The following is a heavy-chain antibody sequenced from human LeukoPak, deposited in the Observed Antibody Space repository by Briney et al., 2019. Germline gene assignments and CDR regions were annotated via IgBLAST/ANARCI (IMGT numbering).Heavy chain of an antibody. CDR1: GYTFSSYY. CDR3: VRDYNYAPDY. D-gene: IGHD2-2*01. CDR2: INPSGGST. V-gene: IGHV1-46*01. Sequence: ASVKVSCKASGYTFSSYYMHWVRQAPGQGLEWMGIINPSGGSTSYPQNFQGRVTMTRDTSTSTAYMELRSLRPDDTAVYYCVRDYNYAPDYWGQGTLVTVPS. J-gene: IGHJ4*02.